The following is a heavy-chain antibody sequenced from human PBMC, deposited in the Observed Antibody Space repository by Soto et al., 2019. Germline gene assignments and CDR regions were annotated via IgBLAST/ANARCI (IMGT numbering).Heavy chain of an antibody. CDR1: AYTFTGYY. CDR2: LNPNTGVT. D-gene: IGHD3-16*01. V-gene: IGHV1-2*02. J-gene: IGHJ4*02. CDR3: ARASVGGEYYYVDY. Sequence: QVQLVQSGAEVKKPGASVMVSCKASAYTFTGYYIHWVRQAPGQGLEWMGWLNPNTGVTKYAHKFQGRVIMTRDTSISTAYMQLSSLTSDDTAIFYCARASVGGEYYYVDYWGQGTLVTVCS.